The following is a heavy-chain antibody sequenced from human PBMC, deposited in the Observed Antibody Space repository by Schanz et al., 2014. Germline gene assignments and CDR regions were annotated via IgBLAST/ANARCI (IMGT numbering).Heavy chain of an antibody. J-gene: IGHJ2*01. CDR3: GRAGTGMAGWYFEL. Sequence: EVQLVESGGGLVQPGGSLRLSCTASGFTFSSYSMNWVRQVPGKGLEWVSAILGLASTTYYADSVKGRFTISRDNSKNTLFLQMSSLRVDDMAVYYCGRAGTGMAGWYFELWGRGTLVTVSS. D-gene: IGHD5-18*01. CDR2: ILGLASTT. CDR1: GFTFSSYS. V-gene: IGHV3-23*04.